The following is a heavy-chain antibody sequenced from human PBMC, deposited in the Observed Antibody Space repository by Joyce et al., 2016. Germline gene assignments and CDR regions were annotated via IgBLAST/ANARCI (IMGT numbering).Heavy chain of an antibody. J-gene: IGHJ4*02. Sequence: VQLQESGPGLVKPSETLSLTCDVSGDSISSGYFYGWVRQAPGKGLEWIANRYHNGKTYYNASHKSRVTISVDTSKNQLSLKSSSVTAADTAVYYGARDPQNFGFWGQGTLVIVSS. D-gene: IGHD2/OR15-2a*01. CDR2: RYHNGKT. CDR1: GDSISSGYF. V-gene: IGHV4-38-2*02. CDR3: ARDPQNFGF.